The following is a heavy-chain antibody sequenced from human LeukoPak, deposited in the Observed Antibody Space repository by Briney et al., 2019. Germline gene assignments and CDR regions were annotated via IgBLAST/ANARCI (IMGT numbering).Heavy chain of an antibody. Sequence: SETLSLTCTVSGGSISSSSDYWGWIRQAPGKGLEWIGSIYYHENTYYNSSLKSRVTISVDTSKNQFSLKLNSVTAADTAVYFCARRTYSAAYWKHFGYWGQGTLVTVSS. V-gene: IGHV4-39*01. D-gene: IGHD1-1*01. CDR1: GGSISSSSDY. J-gene: IGHJ4*02. CDR2: IYYHENT. CDR3: ARRTYSAAYWKHFGY.